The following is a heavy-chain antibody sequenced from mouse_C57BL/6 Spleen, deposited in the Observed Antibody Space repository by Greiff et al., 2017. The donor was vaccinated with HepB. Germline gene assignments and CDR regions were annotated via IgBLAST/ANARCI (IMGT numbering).Heavy chain of an antibody. V-gene: IGHV5-16*01. Sequence: EVQLQESEGGLVQPGSSMKLSCTASGFTFSDYYMAWVRQVPEKGLEWVANINYDGSSTYYLDSLKSRFIISRDNAKNILYLQMSSLKSEDTATYYCARDGGLGYYFDYWGQGTTLTVSS. CDR1: GFTFSDYY. J-gene: IGHJ2*01. D-gene: IGHD4-1*01. CDR3: ARDGGLGYYFDY. CDR2: INYDGSST.